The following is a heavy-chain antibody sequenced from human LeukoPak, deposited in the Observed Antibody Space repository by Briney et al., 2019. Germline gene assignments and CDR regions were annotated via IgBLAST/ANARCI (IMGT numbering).Heavy chain of an antibody. D-gene: IGHD6-19*01. J-gene: IGHJ6*02. CDR2: ISAYNGNT. CDR1: GYTFTSYG. V-gene: IGHV1-18*01. Sequence: VASVKVSCTASGYTFTSYGVSWVRQAPGQGLEWMGWISAYNGNTNYAQKFQGRVTITADESTSTAYMELSSLRSEDTAVYYCARGTGIAVAASIPWGYYYGMDVWGQGTTVTVSS. CDR3: ARGTGIAVAASIPWGYYYGMDV.